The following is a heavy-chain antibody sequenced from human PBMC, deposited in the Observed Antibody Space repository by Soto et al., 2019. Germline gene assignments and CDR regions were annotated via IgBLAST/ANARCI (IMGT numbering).Heavy chain of an antibody. D-gene: IGHD5-12*01. Sequence: QVQLVQSGAEVKKPGASVKVSCKASGYTFTSYGISWVRQAPGQGLEWMGWISAYNGNTNYAQKLQGRVTMTTDTSTSTAYMQLRSLRSDDPAVYCCARSPAGWLQSSALGNYWGQGTLVTVSS. CDR1: GYTFTSYG. CDR2: ISAYNGNT. J-gene: IGHJ4*02. CDR3: ARSPAGWLQSSALGNY. V-gene: IGHV1-18*01.